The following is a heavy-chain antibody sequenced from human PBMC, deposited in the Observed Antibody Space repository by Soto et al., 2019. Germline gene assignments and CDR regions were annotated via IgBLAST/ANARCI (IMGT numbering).Heavy chain of an antibody. V-gene: IGHV5-51*01. CDR1: GYSFTSYW. CDR3: ARQVAAPSNYYYYGMDV. J-gene: IGHJ6*02. CDR2: IYPGDSDT. Sequence: EVQLVQSGAEVKKPGESLKISCKGSGYSFTSYWIGWVRQMPGKGLEWMGIIYPGDSDTRYSPSFQGQVTISADKSISTAYLQWSSLKASDTAMYYCARQVAAPSNYYYYGMDVWGQGTTVTVSS. D-gene: IGHD6-6*01.